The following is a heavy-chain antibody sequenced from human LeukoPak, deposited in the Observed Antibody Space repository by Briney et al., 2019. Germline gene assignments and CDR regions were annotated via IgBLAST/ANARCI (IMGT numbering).Heavy chain of an antibody. J-gene: IGHJ4*02. Sequence: SETLSLTCAVYGGSFSGYYWSWIRRPAGKGLEWIGRIYTSGSTNYNPSLKSRVTISVDTSKNQFSLKLSSVTAADTAVYYCARVGVRYSYGGDYWGQGTLVTVSS. D-gene: IGHD5-18*01. CDR3: ARVGVRYSYGGDY. CDR1: GGSFSGYY. V-gene: IGHV4-59*10. CDR2: IYTSGST.